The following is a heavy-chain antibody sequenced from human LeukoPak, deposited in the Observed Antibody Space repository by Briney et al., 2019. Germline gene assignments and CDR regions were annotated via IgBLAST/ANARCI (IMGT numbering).Heavy chain of an antibody. D-gene: IGHD1-1*01. J-gene: IGHJ4*02. CDR2: INPNSGGA. CDR3: ARGRDELDY. V-gene: IGHV1-2*02. CDR1: GYTLTGYY. Sequence: ASVKVSCKASGYTLTGYYIYWVRQAPGQGLEWMGWINPNSGGANYAQKFQVRVTMTRDRSSSTAYMELSRLRSDDTAVYYCARGRDELDYWGQGTLVTVSS.